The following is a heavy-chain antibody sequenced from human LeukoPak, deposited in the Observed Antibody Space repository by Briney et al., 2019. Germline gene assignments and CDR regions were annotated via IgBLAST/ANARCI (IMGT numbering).Heavy chain of an antibody. CDR2: INHSGST. V-gene: IGHV4-34*01. CDR1: GGSFSGYY. CDR3: AGYIIPYTFGY. Sequence: SETLSLTCAVYGGSFSGYYWSWIRQPPGKGLEWIGEINHSGSTNYNPSLKSRVTISVDTSKNQFSLKLSSVTAADTAMYHCAGYIIPYTFGYWGQGTLVTVSS. D-gene: IGHD3-16*01. J-gene: IGHJ4*02.